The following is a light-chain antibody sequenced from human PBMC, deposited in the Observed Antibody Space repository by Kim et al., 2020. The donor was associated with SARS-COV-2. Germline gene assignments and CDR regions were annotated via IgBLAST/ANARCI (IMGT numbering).Light chain of an antibody. CDR3: QQSHYAPWT. CDR2: DVS. Sequence: DIQMTQSPSSLSASVGDRVTFSCRASQSVKNYLNWYQQKPGKAPKVLIYDVSNLEDGVPPRFSGSGSETDFPLTVNNLQPEDFATFYCQQSHYAPWTFGQGTKVDIK. CDR1: QSVKNY. V-gene: IGKV1-39*01. J-gene: IGKJ1*01.